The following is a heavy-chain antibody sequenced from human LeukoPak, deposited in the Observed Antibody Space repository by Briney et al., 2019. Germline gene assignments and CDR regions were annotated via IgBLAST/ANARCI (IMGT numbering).Heavy chain of an antibody. CDR3: ARGYSYGLEAYFDY. CDR2: IYYSGST. CDR1: GFTFSSYW. J-gene: IGHJ4*02. Sequence: GSLRLSCAASGFTFSSYWMSWVRQPPGKGLEWIGYIYYSGSTNYNPSLKSRVTISVDTSKNQFSLKLSSVTAADTAVYYCARGYSYGLEAYFDYWGQGTLVTVSS. D-gene: IGHD5-18*01. V-gene: IGHV4-59*01.